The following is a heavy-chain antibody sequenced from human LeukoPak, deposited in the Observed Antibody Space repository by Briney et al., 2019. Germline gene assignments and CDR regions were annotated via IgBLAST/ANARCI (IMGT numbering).Heavy chain of an antibody. CDR1: GYTFTSYD. CDR3: ARGLVDFWSGYYNRNFDY. D-gene: IGHD3-3*01. CDR2: MNPNSGNT. Sequence: ASVKVPCKASGYTFTSYDINWVRQATGQGLEWMGWMNPNSGNTGYAQKFQGRVTMTRNTSISTAYMELSSLRSEDTAVYYCARGLVDFWSGYYNRNFDYWGQGTLVTVSS. V-gene: IGHV1-8*01. J-gene: IGHJ4*02.